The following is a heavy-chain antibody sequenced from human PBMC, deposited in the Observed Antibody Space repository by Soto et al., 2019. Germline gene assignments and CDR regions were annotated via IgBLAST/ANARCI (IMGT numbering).Heavy chain of an antibody. CDR3: AGVVLH. V-gene: IGHV4-61*01. J-gene: IGHJ4*01. CDR1: GDSVSSGTYF. D-gene: IGHD2-15*01. CDR2: VYYSGST. Sequence: SETLSLTCTVSGDSVSSGTYFWSWIRQPPGKGLEWIGYVYYSGSTNYNPTLKSRLTMSVDTSKNQFSLKLSSVTAADTAVYYCAGVVLHWGQGTLVTGSS.